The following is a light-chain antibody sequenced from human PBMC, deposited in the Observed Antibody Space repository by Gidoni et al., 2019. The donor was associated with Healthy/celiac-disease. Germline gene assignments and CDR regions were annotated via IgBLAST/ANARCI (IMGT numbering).Light chain of an antibody. CDR3: SSYAGSNNFVV. J-gene: IGLJ2*01. Sequence: QSALTQPPSAAGSPGQSVTISCPGTSSDVGGYNYVSWYQQHPGKAPKLMIYEVSKLPSGVPDRFSGSKSGNTASLTVAGLQAEDEADYYCSSYAGSNNFVVFGGGTKLTVL. CDR2: EVS. V-gene: IGLV2-8*01. CDR1: SSDVGGYNY.